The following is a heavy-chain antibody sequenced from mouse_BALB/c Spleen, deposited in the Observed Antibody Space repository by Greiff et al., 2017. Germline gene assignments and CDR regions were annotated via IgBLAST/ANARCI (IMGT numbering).Heavy chain of an antibody. V-gene: IGHV1-87*01. J-gene: IGHJ4*01. CDR1: GYTFTSYW. CDR2: IYPGDGDT. Sequence: QVQLQQSGAELARPGASVKLSCKASGYTFTSYWMQWVKQRPGQGLEWIGAIYPGDGDTRYTQKFKGKATLTADKSSSTAYMQLSSLASEDSAVYYCARWDTTASSPYAMDYWGQGTSVTVSS. D-gene: IGHD1-2*01. CDR3: ARWDTTASSPYAMDY.